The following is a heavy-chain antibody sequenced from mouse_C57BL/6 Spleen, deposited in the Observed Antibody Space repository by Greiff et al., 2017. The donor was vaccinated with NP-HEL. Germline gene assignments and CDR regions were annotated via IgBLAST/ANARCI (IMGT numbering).Heavy chain of an antibody. Sequence: EVKLMESGGGLVQPGGSMKLSCVASGFTFSNYWMNWVRQSPEKGLEWVAQIRLKSDNYATHYAESVKGRFTISRDDSKSSVYLQMNNLRAEDTGIYYCDLLRDYFDYWGQGTTLTVSS. V-gene: IGHV6-3*01. CDR1: GFTFSNYW. CDR3: DLLRDYFDY. CDR2: IRLKSDNYAT. D-gene: IGHD2-1*01. J-gene: IGHJ2*01.